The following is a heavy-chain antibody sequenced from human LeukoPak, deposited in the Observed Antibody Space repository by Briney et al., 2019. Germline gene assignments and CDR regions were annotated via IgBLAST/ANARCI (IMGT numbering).Heavy chain of an antibody. J-gene: IGHJ6*02. CDR3: ARGTMIVVVIWPMDV. CDR1: GFTFSSYA. CDR2: ISYDGSNK. D-gene: IGHD3-22*01. Sequence: GGSLRLSCAASGFTFSSYAMHWVRQAPGKWLEWVAVISYDGSNKYYADSVKGRFAISRDNSKNTLYLQMNSLRAEDTAVYYCARGTMIVVVIWPMDVWGQGTTVTVSS. V-gene: IGHV3-30*09.